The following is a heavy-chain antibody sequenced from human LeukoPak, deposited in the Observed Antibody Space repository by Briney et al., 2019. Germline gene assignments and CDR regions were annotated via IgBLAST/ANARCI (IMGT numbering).Heavy chain of an antibody. J-gene: IGHJ4*02. CDR2: IYYSGST. Sequence: SETLSLTCTVSGGSISSYYWSWIRQPPGRGLEWIGYIYYSGSTNYNPSLKSRVTISVDTSKNQFSLKLRSVTAADTAVYFCAREASRAGTYYFDYWGQGTLLTVSS. CDR3: AREASRAGTYYFDY. D-gene: IGHD3-10*01. CDR1: GGSISSYY. V-gene: IGHV4-59*01.